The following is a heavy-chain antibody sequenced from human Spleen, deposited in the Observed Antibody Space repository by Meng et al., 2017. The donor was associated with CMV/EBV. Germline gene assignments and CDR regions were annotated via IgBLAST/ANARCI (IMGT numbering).Heavy chain of an antibody. CDR3: AREVAY. Sequence: LRLSCIVSGASISSGNFYWSWIRQLPGKGMGWVGYIYHTGSTKYNPSLKSRVTVSMNTTKNHFSLRLSSVTAADTAVYYCAREVAYWGQGTLVTVSS. CDR2: IYHTGST. CDR1: GASISSGNFY. J-gene: IGHJ4*02. V-gene: IGHV4-30-4*01. D-gene: IGHD2-15*01.